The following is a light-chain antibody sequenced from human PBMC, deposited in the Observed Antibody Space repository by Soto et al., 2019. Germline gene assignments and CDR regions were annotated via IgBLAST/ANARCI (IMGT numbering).Light chain of an antibody. V-gene: IGLV2-14*01. CDR2: DVS. Sequence: QSVLTQPASVSGSPGQSITISCSGTSSDVGSYNYVSWYQQHPGKAPKLMIYDVSNRPSGVSNRFSGSKSGNTASLTISGLQAEDVSDYYCCSYRSSISPYVFGTGTNVTVL. CDR1: SSDVGSYNY. J-gene: IGLJ1*01. CDR3: CSYRSSISPYV.